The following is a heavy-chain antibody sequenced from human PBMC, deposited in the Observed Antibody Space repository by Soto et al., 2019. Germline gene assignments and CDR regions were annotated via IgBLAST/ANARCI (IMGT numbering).Heavy chain of an antibody. D-gene: IGHD3-10*01. J-gene: IGHJ4*02. CDR2: ISGSGGST. CDR3: AKNRDRFGELDY. V-gene: IGHV3-23*01. CDR1: GFTFSSYA. Sequence: EVQLLESGGGLVQTGGSLRLSCAASGFTFSSYAMSWVRQAPGKGLEWVSAISGSGGSTYYADSVKGRFTISRDNSKNTLYLQMNSLRAEDTAVYYCAKNRDRFGELDYWGQGTLVTVSS.